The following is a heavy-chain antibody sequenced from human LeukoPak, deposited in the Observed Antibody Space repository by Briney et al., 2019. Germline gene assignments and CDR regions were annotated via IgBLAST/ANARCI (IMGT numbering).Heavy chain of an antibody. CDR3: ARAQSLTAPAGTFANS. CDR1: VYTFTGYF. D-gene: IGHD6-13*01. J-gene: IGHJ4*02. Sequence: GASVKVSCKASVYTFTGYFLHWVRRAPGQGFEWMGWINPNSGDTSYTQTFQGRVTMTRDTSISIAYMELSSLRSDDTAVYYCARAQSLTAPAGTFANSWGQGTLVTVSS. CDR2: INPNSGDT. V-gene: IGHV1-2*02.